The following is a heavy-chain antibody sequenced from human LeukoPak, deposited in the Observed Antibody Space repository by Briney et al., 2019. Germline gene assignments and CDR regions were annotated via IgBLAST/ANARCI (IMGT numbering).Heavy chain of an antibody. V-gene: IGHV3-21*01. D-gene: IGHD2-2*01. CDR1: GFTLSTFD. CDR3: ARADCSGSTCYLRRSWFDP. CDR2: IRTSSRCI. Sequence: GGSLRLSCAASGFTLSTFDMNWVRQAPGKGLEWVSSIRTSSRCIYYRDSVKGRFTISRDDAKNSLYLQMNSLRVEDTAVYYCARADCSGSTCYLRRSWFDPRGQGTLVTVSS. J-gene: IGHJ5*02.